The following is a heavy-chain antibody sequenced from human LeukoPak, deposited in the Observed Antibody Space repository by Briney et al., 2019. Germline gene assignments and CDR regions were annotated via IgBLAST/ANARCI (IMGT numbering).Heavy chain of an antibody. CDR2: IWYDGSNK. Sequence: PGRSLRLSCGASGFTFSSYAMHWVHQAPGKGLEWVAVIWYDGSNKYYADSVKGRFTISRDNSKNTLYLQMNSLRAEDTALYYCAKDISGYYSFDYWGQGNLVTVSS. D-gene: IGHD3-22*01. CDR3: AKDISGYYSFDY. V-gene: IGHV3-30*04. J-gene: IGHJ4*02. CDR1: GFTFSSYA.